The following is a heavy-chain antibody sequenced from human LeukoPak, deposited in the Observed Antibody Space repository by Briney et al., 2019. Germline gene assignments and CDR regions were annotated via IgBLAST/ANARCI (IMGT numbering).Heavy chain of an antibody. Sequence: PSGTLSLTCAVSGGSISSSNWWSWVRQPPGKGLEWIGEIYDSGSTNYNPSLKSRVTISVDTSKNQFSLKLSSVTAADTAVYYCARLRSSSWYVEQYYFDYWGQGTLVTVSS. D-gene: IGHD6-13*01. CDR2: IYDSGST. V-gene: IGHV4-4*02. CDR1: GGSISSSNW. CDR3: ARLRSSSWYVEQYYFDY. J-gene: IGHJ4*02.